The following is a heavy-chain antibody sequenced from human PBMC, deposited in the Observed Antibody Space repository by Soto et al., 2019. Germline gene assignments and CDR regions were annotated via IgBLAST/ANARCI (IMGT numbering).Heavy chain of an antibody. CDR1: GGSISSYY. D-gene: IGHD3-10*01. Sequence: QVQLQESGPGLVKPSETLSLTCTVSGGSISSYYWSWIRQPPGKGLEWIGYIYYSGSTNYNPSLKSRVTISVDTSKNQFSLKLSSVTAADTAVYYCARTYGSGSYSTFDFWGQGNLVTVSS. J-gene: IGHJ4*02. CDR2: IYYSGST. V-gene: IGHV4-59*08. CDR3: ARTYGSGSYSTFDF.